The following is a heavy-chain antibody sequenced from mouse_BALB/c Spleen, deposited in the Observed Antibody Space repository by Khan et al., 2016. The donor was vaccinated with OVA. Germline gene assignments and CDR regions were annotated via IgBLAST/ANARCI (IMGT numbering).Heavy chain of an antibody. CDR1: GYSITSDYA. CDR2: INYSGGT. V-gene: IGHV3-2*02. CDR3: ARWFTY. Sequence: EVKLLESGPGLVKPSQSLSLTCTVTGYSITSDYAWNWIRQFPGNKLEWMGYINYSGGTTYNPSLKSRISITRDTSKNQFFLQLNSVTTEDTATYYCARWFTYWGQGTLVTVSA. J-gene: IGHJ3*01.